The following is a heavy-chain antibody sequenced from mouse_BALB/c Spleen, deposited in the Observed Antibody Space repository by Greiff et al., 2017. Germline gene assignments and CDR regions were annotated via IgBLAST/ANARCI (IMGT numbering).Heavy chain of an antibody. CDR1: GFAFSSYD. CDR2: ISSGGGST. D-gene: IGHD3-1*01. CDR3: ARRGSGYAMDY. V-gene: IGHV5-12-1*01. Sequence: EVQGVESGGGLVKPGGSLKLSCAASGFAFSSYDMSWVRQTPEKRLEWVAYISSGGGSTYYPDTVKGRFTISRDNAKNTLYLQMSSLKSEDTAMYYCARRGSGYAMDYWGQGTSVTVSS. J-gene: IGHJ4*01.